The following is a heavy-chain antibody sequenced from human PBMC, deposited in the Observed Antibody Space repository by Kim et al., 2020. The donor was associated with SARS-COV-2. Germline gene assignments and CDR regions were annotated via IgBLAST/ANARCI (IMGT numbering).Heavy chain of an antibody. D-gene: IGHD3-3*01. J-gene: IGHJ6*02. Sequence: SETLSLTCAVYGGSFSGYYWSWIRQPPGKGLEWIGEINHSGSTNYNPSLKSRVTISVDTSKNQFSLKLSSVTAADTAVYYCARGVLRFLEWLWKPYGMDVWGQGTTVTVSS. CDR3: ARGVLRFLEWLWKPYGMDV. CDR1: GGSFSGYY. V-gene: IGHV4-34*01. CDR2: INHSGST.